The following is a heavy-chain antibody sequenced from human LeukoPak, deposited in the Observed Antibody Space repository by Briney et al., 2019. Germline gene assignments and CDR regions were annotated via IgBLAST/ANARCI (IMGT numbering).Heavy chain of an antibody. V-gene: IGHV3-23*01. CDR1: GFTFSSYA. CDR2: FSGSGGTT. D-gene: IGHD5-18*01. J-gene: IGHJ4*02. CDR3: AKATRVDTAMVPFDY. Sequence: GGSLRLSCAASGFTFSSYAMNWVRQAPGRGLEWVSGFSGSGGTTYYADSVKGRFTISRDNSKNTLYLQMNSLRAEDTAVYYCAKATRVDTAMVPFDYWGQGTLVTVSS.